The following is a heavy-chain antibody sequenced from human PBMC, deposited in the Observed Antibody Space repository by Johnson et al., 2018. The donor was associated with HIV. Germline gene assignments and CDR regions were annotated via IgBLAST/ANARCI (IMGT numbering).Heavy chain of an antibody. D-gene: IGHD3-22*01. Sequence: QAQVVESGGGLVKPGGSLRLSCAASGFTFSDFYMSWIRQAPGRGLEWISYISTTGTTIYYAESVKGRFTISRDNAKNSLYLQMNSLRAEDTALYYCVFGEDYYDSGGHHHGPAAFDFWGLGTMVTVSS. J-gene: IGHJ3*01. CDR1: GFTFSDFY. V-gene: IGHV3-11*04. CDR3: VFGEDYYDSGGHHHGPAAFDF. CDR2: ISTTGTTI.